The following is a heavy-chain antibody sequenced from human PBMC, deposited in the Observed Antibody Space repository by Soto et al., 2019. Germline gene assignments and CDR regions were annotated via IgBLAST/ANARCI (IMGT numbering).Heavy chain of an antibody. CDR3: AKDQSAGSGSPPYYYGMDV. CDR1: GFTFDDYA. D-gene: IGHD3-10*01. V-gene: IGHV3-9*01. J-gene: IGHJ6*02. CDR2: ISWNSAAI. Sequence: EVQLVESGGGLVQPGRSLRLSCAASGFTFDDYAMHWVRQVPGKGLEWVSGISWNSAAIAYADSVEGRFTISRDNAKNSLYLQMNSLRIEDTALYYCAKDQSAGSGSPPYYYGMDVWGPGTAVTVSS.